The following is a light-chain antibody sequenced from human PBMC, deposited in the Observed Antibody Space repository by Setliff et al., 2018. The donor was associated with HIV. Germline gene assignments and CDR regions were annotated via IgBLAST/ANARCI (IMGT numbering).Light chain of an antibody. J-gene: IGKJ4*01. CDR2: GAS. CDR3: QQYSSSPLT. CDR1: QSVSSSY. V-gene: IGKV3-20*01. Sequence: TLSLSPGERATLSCRASQSVSSSYLAWYQQKPGQAPRLLIYGASNRATGIPDRFSGSGSGTDFTLTVSRLEPEDFAVYYCQQYSSSPLTFGGGTKVDIK.